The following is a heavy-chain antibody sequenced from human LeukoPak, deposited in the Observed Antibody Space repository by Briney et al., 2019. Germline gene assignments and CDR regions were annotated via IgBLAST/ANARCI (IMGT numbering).Heavy chain of an antibody. Sequence: GGSLRLSCAASGFTFSSYAMHWVRQAPGKGLEWVAVISYDVSNKYYADSAKGRFTISRDNSKNTLYLQMNSLRAEDTAVYYCARDAMITFGGVIGYYYYYGMDVWGQGTTVTVSS. D-gene: IGHD3-16*02. J-gene: IGHJ6*02. CDR2: ISYDVSNK. CDR3: ARDAMITFGGVIGYYYYYGMDV. CDR1: GFTFSSYA. V-gene: IGHV3-30-3*01.